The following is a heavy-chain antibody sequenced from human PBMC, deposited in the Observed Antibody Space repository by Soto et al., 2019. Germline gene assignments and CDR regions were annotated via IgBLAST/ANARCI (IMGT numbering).Heavy chain of an antibody. CDR3: ARVGGIGAPPGTDY. CDR2: VIPILGQA. CDR1: GGIFSSYA. J-gene: IGHJ4*02. Sequence: QVQLVQSGAEVKKPGSSVKVSCKASGGIFSSYAISWLRQAPGPGREWMGAVIPILGQAYYSQDLQDRVSITADESTRTTYRELSSLRSEDTAVYFWARVGGIGAPPGTDYWGQGTLVTVSS. V-gene: IGHV1-69*01. D-gene: IGHD6-6*01.